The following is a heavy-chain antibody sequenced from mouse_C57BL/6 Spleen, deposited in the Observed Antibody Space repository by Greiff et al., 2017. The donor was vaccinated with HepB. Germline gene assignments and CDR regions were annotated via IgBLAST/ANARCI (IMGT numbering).Heavy chain of an antibody. D-gene: IGHD4-1*01. CDR3: TRSLGRYFDV. CDR2: IDPETGGT. CDR1: GYTFTDYE. J-gene: IGHJ1*03. Sequence: VQLQQSGAELVRPGASVTLSCKASGYTFTDYEMHWVKQTPVHGLEWIGAIDPETGGTAYNQKFKGKAILTADKSSSTAYMELRSLTSEDSAVYYWTRSLGRYFDVWGTRTTVTVSS. V-gene: IGHV1-15*01.